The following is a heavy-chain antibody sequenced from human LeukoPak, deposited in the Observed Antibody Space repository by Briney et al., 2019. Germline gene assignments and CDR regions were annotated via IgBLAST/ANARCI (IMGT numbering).Heavy chain of an antibody. J-gene: IGHJ6*03. Sequence: GASVKVSCKASGYTFTGYYMHWVRQAPGQGLDWMGRINPNSGGTNYAQKFQGRVTMTRDTSIRTAYMELSRLRSDDTAVYYFPRGREAGPYYYYYMDVWAKGPRSPSP. CDR3: PRGREAGPYYYYYMDV. CDR1: GYTFTGYY. CDR2: INPNSGGT. V-gene: IGHV1-2*06. D-gene: IGHD3-10*01.